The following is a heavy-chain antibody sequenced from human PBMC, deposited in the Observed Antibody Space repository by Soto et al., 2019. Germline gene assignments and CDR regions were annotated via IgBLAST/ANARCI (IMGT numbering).Heavy chain of an antibody. CDR3: ARGLAAAGNYYYYGMDV. J-gene: IGHJ6*02. CDR1: GFTFSSYS. D-gene: IGHD6-13*01. Sequence: PGGSLRLSCAASGFTFSSYSINWVRQAPGKGLEWVSSISSSSSYIYYADSVKGRFTISRDNAKNSLYLQMNSLRAEDTAVYYCARGLAAAGNYYYYGMDVWGQGTTVTVSS. V-gene: IGHV3-21*01. CDR2: ISSSSSYI.